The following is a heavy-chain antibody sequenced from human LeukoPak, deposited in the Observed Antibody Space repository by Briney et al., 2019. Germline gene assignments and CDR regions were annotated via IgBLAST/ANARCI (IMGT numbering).Heavy chain of an antibody. J-gene: IGHJ3*02. CDR3: ARGAEKILSFGEYPSDAFDI. V-gene: IGHV3-30*03. D-gene: IGHD3-10*01. CDR1: GFNFDNYV. CDR2: ISFDGRKK. Sequence: GGSLRLSCAASGFNFDNYVMHWVRQAPGKGLEWVTEISFDGRKKTYVDSVKGRFTISRDSPKNTVYLQMDSLRAEDTAVYYCARGAEKILSFGEYPSDAFDIWGQGTMVSVTS.